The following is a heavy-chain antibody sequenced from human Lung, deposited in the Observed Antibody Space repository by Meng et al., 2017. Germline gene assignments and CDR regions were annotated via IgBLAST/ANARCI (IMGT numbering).Heavy chain of an antibody. Sequence: QGPPQESGPGPVKPSQTLSLTCTVSCGSISSSNYYWSWIRQPPGKGLEWSGHIYNSGSTYYNPSLKSRITISVDTSKNQFSLKLSSVTAADTAVYYCARGQKGYFDLWGRGTLVTVSS. CDR2: IYNSGST. CDR1: CGSISSSNYY. J-gene: IGHJ2*01. V-gene: IGHV4-30-4*01. CDR3: ARGQKGYFDL.